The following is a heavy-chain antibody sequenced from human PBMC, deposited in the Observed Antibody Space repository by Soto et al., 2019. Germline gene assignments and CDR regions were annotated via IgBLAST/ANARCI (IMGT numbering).Heavy chain of an antibody. Sequence: PGGSLRLSCAASGFTVNSNCMSWVRQAPGKGPEWISVIYSGDVTDYADSVKGRFSISRDNSKNTLYLQMNSLRAEDTAVYYCARGQESDRAYFDYWGQGTLVTVSS. D-gene: IGHD3-16*02. J-gene: IGHJ4*02. CDR1: GFTVNSNC. CDR3: ARGQESDRAYFDY. CDR2: IYSGDVT. V-gene: IGHV3-53*01.